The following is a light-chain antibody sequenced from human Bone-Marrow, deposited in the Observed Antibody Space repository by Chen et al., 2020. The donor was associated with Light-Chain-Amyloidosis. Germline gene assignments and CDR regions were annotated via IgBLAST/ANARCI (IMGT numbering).Light chain of an antibody. CDR2: DDS. J-gene: IGLJ3*02. Sequence: SYVLTQPSSVSVAPGQTATIACGGNNIGSTSVHWYQQTPGQAPLLVVYDDSDRPSGIPERLSGSNSGNTDTRTIGRVEAGDEADYYGQVWDRSSDRPVLGGGTKLTVL. V-gene: IGLV3-21*02. CDR3: QVWDRSSDRPV. CDR1: NIGSTS.